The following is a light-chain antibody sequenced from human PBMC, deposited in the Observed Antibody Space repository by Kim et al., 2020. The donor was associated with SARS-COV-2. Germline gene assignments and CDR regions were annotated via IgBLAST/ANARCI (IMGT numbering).Light chain of an antibody. CDR1: SSNIGAGYD. CDR2: GNI. J-gene: IGLJ1*01. CDR3: QSYDSSLSGYV. V-gene: IGLV1-40*01. Sequence: QSVLTQPPSVSGAPGQRVTISCTGSSSNIGAGYDLHWYQQLPGTAPKLLIYGNINRPSGVPDRFSGSKSGTSASLAITGLQAEDEADYYCQSYDSSLSGYVFGTGTKVTV.